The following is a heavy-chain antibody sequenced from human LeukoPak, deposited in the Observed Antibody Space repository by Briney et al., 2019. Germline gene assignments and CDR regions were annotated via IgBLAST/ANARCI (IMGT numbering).Heavy chain of an antibody. CDR2: IYYSGST. J-gene: IGHJ6*03. CDR1: GGSISSSSYY. V-gene: IGHV4-39*07. CDR3: ARVQSTYGGGWSTTYYYYYMDV. D-gene: IGHD1-1*01. Sequence: PSETLSLTCTVSGGSISSSSYYWGWIRQPPGKGLEWIGSIYYSGSTYYNPSLKSRVTISVDTSKNQFSLKLSSVTAADTAVYYCARVQSTYGGGWSTTYYYYYMDVWGKGTTVTISS.